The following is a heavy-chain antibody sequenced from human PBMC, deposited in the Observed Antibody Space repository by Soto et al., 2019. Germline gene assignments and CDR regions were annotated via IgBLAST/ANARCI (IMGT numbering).Heavy chain of an antibody. CDR2: INAGNGNT. CDR3: ARGTTGTLAYYYGMDV. D-gene: IGHD1-1*01. V-gene: IGHV1-3*01. J-gene: IGHJ6*02. Sequence: GASVKVSCKASGYTFTSYAMHWVRQAPGQRLEWMGWINAGNGNTKYSQKFQGRVTITRDTSASTAYMELSSLRSEDTAVYYCARGTTGTLAYYYGMDVWGQGTTVTVSS. CDR1: GYTFTSYA.